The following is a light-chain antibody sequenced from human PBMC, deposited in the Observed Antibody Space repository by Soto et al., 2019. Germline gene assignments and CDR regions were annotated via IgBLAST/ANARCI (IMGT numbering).Light chain of an antibody. Sequence: EIVLTQSPGTLSLSPGERATLSCRASQSVDSSTLAWYHQKPGQAPRLLISGASNRATGIPDRFSGSGSGTDFTLTISRREPEDFAVYYCQHFYDSLTFGGGTKVEIK. J-gene: IGKJ4*01. CDR2: GAS. CDR3: QHFYDSLT. V-gene: IGKV3-20*01. CDR1: QSVDSST.